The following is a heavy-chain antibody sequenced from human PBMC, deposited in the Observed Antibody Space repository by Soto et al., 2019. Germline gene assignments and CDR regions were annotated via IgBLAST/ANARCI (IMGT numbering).Heavy chain of an antibody. D-gene: IGHD1-26*01. V-gene: IGHV3-53*04. Sequence: GGSLRLSCAASGFTVSSNYMSWVRQAPGKGLEWVSVIYSGGSTYYADSVKGRLTISRHNSKNTLYLQMNSLRAEDTAVYYCARDLLLDYWGQGTLVTVSS. CDR3: ARDLLLDY. J-gene: IGHJ4*02. CDR1: GFTVSSNY. CDR2: IYSGGST.